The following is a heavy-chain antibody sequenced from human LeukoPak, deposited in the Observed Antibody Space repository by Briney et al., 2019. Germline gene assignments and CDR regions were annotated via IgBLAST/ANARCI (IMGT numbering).Heavy chain of an antibody. J-gene: IGHJ6*03. Sequence: SETLSLTCAVYGGSFSGYYWSWIRQPPGKGLEWIGEINHSGSTNYNPSLKSRVTISVDTSKNQFSLKLNSVTAADTAVYYCARVMGASWFFYLDVWGKGTTVTVSS. V-gene: IGHV4-34*01. CDR2: INHSGST. CDR1: GGSFSGYY. CDR3: ARVMGASWFFYLDV. D-gene: IGHD3-16*02.